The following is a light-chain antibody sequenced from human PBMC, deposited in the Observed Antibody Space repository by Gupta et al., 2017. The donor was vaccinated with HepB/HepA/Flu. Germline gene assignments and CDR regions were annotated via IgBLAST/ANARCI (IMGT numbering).Light chain of an antibody. CDR3: SAWDNSRRCYV. V-gene: IGLV10-54*04. J-gene: IGLJ1*01. Sequence: QAGLPQPPSVSKGLRQTATLTCTANSNNVVSRGVLWLQQHQGHPPKVIYYRNNNLPSGISERFSSSRSGNTATLTITGLRPEDDADYYCSAWDNSRRCYVFGTGTKVTVL. CDR1: SNNVVSRG. CDR2: RNN.